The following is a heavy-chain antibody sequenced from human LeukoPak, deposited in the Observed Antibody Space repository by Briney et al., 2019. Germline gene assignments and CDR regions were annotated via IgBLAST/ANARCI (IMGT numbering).Heavy chain of an antibody. V-gene: IGHV3-23*01. CDR3: AREAHYYGSGSYYTYYFDY. CDR1: GFTFSNYG. CDR2: ISGSGGGT. Sequence: GGSLRLSCAASGFTFSNYGMNRVRQAPGKGLEWVSGISGSGGGTYSADSVKGRFTISRDNAKNSLYLQMNSLRAEDTALYYCAREAHYYGSGSYYTYYFDYWGQGTLVTVSS. J-gene: IGHJ4*02. D-gene: IGHD3-10*01.